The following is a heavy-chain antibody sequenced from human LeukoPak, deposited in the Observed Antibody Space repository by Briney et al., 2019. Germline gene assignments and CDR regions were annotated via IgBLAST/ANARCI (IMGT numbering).Heavy chain of an antibody. Sequence: SETLSLTCTVSGGSVSSGDYYWSWIRQLPGKGLEWIGYIYYSGSTYYNPSLRSRLTISVDTSKNQFSLKLSSVTAADTAVYYCARRRGNTSGFQGYYFDYWGQGTLVTVSS. CDR1: GGSVSSGDYY. D-gene: IGHD6-19*01. J-gene: IGHJ4*02. CDR2: IYYSGST. CDR3: ARRRGNTSGFQGYYFDY. V-gene: IGHV4-31*03.